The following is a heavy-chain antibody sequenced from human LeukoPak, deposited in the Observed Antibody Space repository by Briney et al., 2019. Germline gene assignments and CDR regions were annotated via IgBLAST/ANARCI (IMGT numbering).Heavy chain of an antibody. J-gene: IGHJ5*02. CDR1: GYTFANYY. CDR3: ARHGYDFGDYNWFDP. V-gene: IGHV1-46*01. Sequence: ASVKVSCKASGYTFANYYMHWVRQPPGQGLEWMGIISPSGGSQSYAQKFQGRLTMTRDTSTSTVYMQLSSLRSEDTAVYYCARHGYDFGDYNWFDPWGQGTLVSVSS. D-gene: IGHD4-17*01. CDR2: ISPSGGSQ.